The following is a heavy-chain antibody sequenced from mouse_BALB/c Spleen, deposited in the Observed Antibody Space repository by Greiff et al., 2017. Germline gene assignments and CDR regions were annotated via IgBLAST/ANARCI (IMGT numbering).Heavy chain of an antibody. V-gene: IGHV2-6-7*01. CDR3: ARANYYGYAMDY. Sequence: QVHVKQSGPGLVAPSQSLSITCTVSGFSLTGYGVNWVRQPPGKGLEWLGMIWGDGSTDYNSALKSRLSISKDNSKSQDFLKMNSLQTDDTARYYCARANYYGYAMDYWGQGTSVTVSS. CDR2: IWGDGST. CDR1: GFSLTGYG. J-gene: IGHJ4*01. D-gene: IGHD1-1*01.